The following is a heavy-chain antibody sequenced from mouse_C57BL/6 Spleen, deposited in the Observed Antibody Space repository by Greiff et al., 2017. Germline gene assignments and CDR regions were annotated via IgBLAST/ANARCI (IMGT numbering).Heavy chain of an antibody. Sequence: QVQLQQSGPGLVQPSQRLSITCTVSGFSFTSYGVHWVRQSPGKGLEWLGVIWSGGSTDYNAAFISRLSISKDNPKSQVFFKMNSLQADDTAIYYCARKGAYSNYRYAMDYWGQGTSVTVSS. J-gene: IGHJ4*01. V-gene: IGHV2-2*01. CDR2: IWSGGST. CDR1: GFSFTSYG. D-gene: IGHD2-5*01. CDR3: ARKGAYSNYRYAMDY.